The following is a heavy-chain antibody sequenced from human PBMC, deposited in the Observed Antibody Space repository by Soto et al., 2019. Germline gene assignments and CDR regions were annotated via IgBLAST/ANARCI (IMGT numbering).Heavy chain of an antibody. CDR3: ARVGYSYGQYYFDY. CDR1: GFTVSSNY. CDR2: IYSGGST. V-gene: IGHV3-53*01. D-gene: IGHD5-18*01. Sequence: EVQLVESGGGLIQPGGSLRLSCAASGFTVSSNYMSWVRQAPGKGLEWVSVIYSGGSTYYADSVKGRFTISRDNSKNTLYLQMNSLRAEDTAVYYCARVGYSYGQYYFDYWGQGTLVTVSS. J-gene: IGHJ4*02.